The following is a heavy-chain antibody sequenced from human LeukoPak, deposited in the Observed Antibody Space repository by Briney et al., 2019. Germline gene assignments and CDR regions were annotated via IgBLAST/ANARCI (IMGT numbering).Heavy chain of an antibody. V-gene: IGHV3-23*05. CDR2: IITSGRNT. J-gene: IGHJ3*02. CDR3: AKTLRRSFDI. CDR1: GFTFSQYD. Sequence: PGGSLRLSCAASGFTFSQYDMTWVRQDPGKGLEWVSGIITSGRNTYYADSVKGRFTISRDNSKNTLYLQMDSLRAEDTALYYCAKTLRRSFDIWGQGTMVTVSS.